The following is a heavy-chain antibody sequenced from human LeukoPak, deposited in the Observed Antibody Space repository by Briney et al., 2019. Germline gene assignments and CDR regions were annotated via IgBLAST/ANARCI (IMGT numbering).Heavy chain of an antibody. D-gene: IGHD4-17*01. CDR2: IYYSGST. Sequence: PSQTLSLTCTVSGGSISSGGYYWSWIRQHPGKGLEWIGYIYYSGSTYYNPSLKSRVTISVDTSKNQFSLKLSSVTAADTAVYYCARVLTTVTTYYLDYWGQGTLVTVSS. J-gene: IGHJ4*02. CDR1: GGSISSGGYY. V-gene: IGHV4-31*03. CDR3: ARVLTTVTTYYLDY.